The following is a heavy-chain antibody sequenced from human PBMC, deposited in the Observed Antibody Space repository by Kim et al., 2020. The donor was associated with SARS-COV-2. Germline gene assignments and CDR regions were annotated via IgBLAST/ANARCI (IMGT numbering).Heavy chain of an antibody. D-gene: IGHD2-21*02. CDR1: GYTFAAYG. CDR2: IGPYNGMS. V-gene: IGHV1-18*01. Sequence: ASVKVSCKASGYTFAAYGISWVRQVRGQGLQWMGGIGPYNGMSDYGQTFHDRITMTTDISSSTAYLEVRSLRSDDTAIYFCARGGRGDHFYNGMDVWGQGTAVIVSS. CDR3: ARGGRGDHFYNGMDV. J-gene: IGHJ6*02.